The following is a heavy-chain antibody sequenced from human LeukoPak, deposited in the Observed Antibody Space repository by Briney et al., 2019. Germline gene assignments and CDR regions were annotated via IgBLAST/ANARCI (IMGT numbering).Heavy chain of an antibody. Sequence: PSETLSLTCAVYGGSFSGYYWSWIRRPPGKGLEWIGEINHSGSTNYNPSLKSRVTISVDTSKNQFSLKLSSVTAADTAVYYCARAATVVTLDYWGQGTLVTVSS. J-gene: IGHJ4*02. V-gene: IGHV4-34*01. CDR1: GGSFSGYY. CDR3: ARAATVVTLDY. CDR2: INHSGST. D-gene: IGHD4-23*01.